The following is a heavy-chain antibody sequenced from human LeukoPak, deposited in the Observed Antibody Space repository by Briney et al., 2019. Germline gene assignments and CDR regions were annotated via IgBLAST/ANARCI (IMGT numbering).Heavy chain of an antibody. CDR1: GGSVSRSPYY. CDR2: IYYSGST. Sequence: PSETLSLTCTVSGGSVSRSPYYWGWIRQPPGKGLEWIGNIYYSGSTYYNPSLKSRVTISVDTSKNQFSLNLTSVTAADTAVYYCARDSWGRFDYWGQGTLVAVSS. CDR3: ARDSWGRFDY. V-gene: IGHV4-39*07. D-gene: IGHD7-27*01. J-gene: IGHJ4*02.